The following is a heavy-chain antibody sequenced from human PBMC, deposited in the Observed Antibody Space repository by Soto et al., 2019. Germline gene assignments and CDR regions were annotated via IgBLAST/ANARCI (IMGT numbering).Heavy chain of an antibody. CDR3: ATDLTGRYSGYDLHYYYYGMDV. CDR1: GYTLTELS. J-gene: IGHJ6*02. Sequence: RASVKVSCKVSGYTLTELSMHWVRQAPGKGLEWMGGFDPEDGETIYAQKFQGRVTMTEDTSTDTAYMELSSLRSEDTAVYYCATDLTGRYSGYDLHYYYYGMDVWGQGTTVTVSS. V-gene: IGHV1-24*01. D-gene: IGHD5-12*01. CDR2: FDPEDGET.